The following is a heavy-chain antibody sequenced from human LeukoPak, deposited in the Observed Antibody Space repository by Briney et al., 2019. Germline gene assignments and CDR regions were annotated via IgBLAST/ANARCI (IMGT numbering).Heavy chain of an antibody. V-gene: IGHV5-51*01. CDR2: IYPGDSDT. CDR1: GYSFTSYW. CDR3: ARYRGDYGEGYYFDY. D-gene: IGHD4-17*01. J-gene: IGHJ4*02. Sequence: GESLKISCKGSGYSFTSYWIGWVRPMPGKGLEWMGLIYPGDSDTRYSPSFQDQVTISGDKSISTAYLQWSSLKASDTAMYYGARYRGDYGEGYYFDYWGQGTLVTVPS.